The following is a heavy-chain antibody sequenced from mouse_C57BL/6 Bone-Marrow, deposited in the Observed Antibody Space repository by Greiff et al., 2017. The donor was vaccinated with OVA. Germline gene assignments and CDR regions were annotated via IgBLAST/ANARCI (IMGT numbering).Heavy chain of an antibody. D-gene: IGHD2-3*01. J-gene: IGHJ3*01. CDR2: IDPSDSYT. Sequence: VQLQQPGAELVMPGASVKLSCKASGYTFTSYWMHWVKQRPGHGLEWIGEIDPSDSYTNYNQKFKGKSTLTVDKSSSTAYMQLSSLTSEDSAVYDCARSSMAWFAYWGQGTLVTVSA. CDR3: ARSSMAWFAY. V-gene: IGHV1-69*01. CDR1: GYTFTSYW.